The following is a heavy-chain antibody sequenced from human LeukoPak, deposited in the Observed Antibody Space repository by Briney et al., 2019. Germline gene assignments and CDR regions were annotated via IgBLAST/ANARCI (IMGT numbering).Heavy chain of an antibody. Sequence: GGSLRLSCTGSGFTFGDYAISWVRQAPGKGLEWLGFIRSKDNDGTTDYAASVKGRFTISRDDSKSIAYLQMNSLKTEDTAVYYCTSYDGYNPYFFDYWGQGTLVTVSS. D-gene: IGHD5-24*01. V-gene: IGHV3-49*04. CDR1: GFTFGDYA. CDR2: IRSKDNDGTT. J-gene: IGHJ4*02. CDR3: TSYDGYNPYFFDY.